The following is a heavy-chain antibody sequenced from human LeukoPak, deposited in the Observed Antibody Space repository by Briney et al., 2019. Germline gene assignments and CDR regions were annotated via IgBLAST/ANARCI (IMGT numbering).Heavy chain of an antibody. V-gene: IGHV4-39*01. Sequence: SETLSLTCTVSGGSTSSNCYWGWIRQPPGKDLEWIGSIYYSGSTYYNPSLKSRVSISVDTSKNQFSLKLSSVIAADTAVYYCVRSGGYCGSTTCHAEYFDLWGRGTLVSVSS. J-gene: IGHJ2*01. CDR3: VRSGGYCGSTTCHAEYFDL. CDR1: GGSTSSNCY. CDR2: IYYSGST. D-gene: IGHD2-2*01.